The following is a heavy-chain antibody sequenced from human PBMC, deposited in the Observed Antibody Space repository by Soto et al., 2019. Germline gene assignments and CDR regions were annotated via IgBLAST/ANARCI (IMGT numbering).Heavy chain of an antibody. Sequence: EVRLLESGGGLAQPGGSLRLSCSTSGFTFTNYAMSWVRQAPGKELEWVSGITGSGDSTYYADSVKGRFTISRDNSKSTLHLQMNSLRAEDTAVYYCAKGASSGWYIFDYWGQGTPVTASS. CDR2: ITGSGDST. D-gene: IGHD6-19*01. V-gene: IGHV3-23*01. CDR1: GFTFTNYA. CDR3: AKGASSGWYIFDY. J-gene: IGHJ4*02.